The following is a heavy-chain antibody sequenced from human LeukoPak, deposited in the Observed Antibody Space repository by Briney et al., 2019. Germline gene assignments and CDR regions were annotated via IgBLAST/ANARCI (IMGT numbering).Heavy chain of an antibody. D-gene: IGHD3-9*01. CDR1: GVTFSSYW. CDR3: ARDGHDILTGYYPSNWFDP. CDR2: INSDGSST. J-gene: IGHJ5*02. V-gene: IGHV3-74*01. Sequence: PGGSLRLSCAASGVTFSSYWMHWVRQAPGKGLVWVSRINSDGSSTSYADSVKGRFTISRDNAKNTLYLQMNSLRAEDTAVYYCARDGHDILTGYYPSNWFDPWGQGTLVTVSS.